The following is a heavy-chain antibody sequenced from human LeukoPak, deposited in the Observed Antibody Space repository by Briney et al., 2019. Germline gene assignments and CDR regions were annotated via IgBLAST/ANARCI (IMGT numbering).Heavy chain of an antibody. CDR3: ARGRGAVAGYFDY. J-gene: IGHJ4*02. Sequence: SVKVSCKASRGTFSSYAISWVRQAPGQGLEWMGGIIPIFGTANYAQKFEGRVTITADESTSTAYMELSSLRSEDTAVYYCARGRGAVAGYFDYWGQGTLVTVSS. D-gene: IGHD6-19*01. CDR2: IIPIFGTA. V-gene: IGHV1-69*13. CDR1: RGTFSSYA.